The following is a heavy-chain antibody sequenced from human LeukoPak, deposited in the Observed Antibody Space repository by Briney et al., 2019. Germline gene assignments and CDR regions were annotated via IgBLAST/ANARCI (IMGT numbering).Heavy chain of an antibody. CDR1: GGTFSSYA. D-gene: IGHD3-3*01. Sequence: GASVKVSCKASGGTFSSYAISWVRQAPGQGLEWMGRINPNSGGTNYAQKFQGRVTMTRDTSISTAYMELSRLRSDDTAVYYCARAHTIFDDYYYGMDVWGQGTTVTVSS. CDR3: ARAHTIFDDYYYGMDV. V-gene: IGHV1-2*06. J-gene: IGHJ6*02. CDR2: INPNSGGT.